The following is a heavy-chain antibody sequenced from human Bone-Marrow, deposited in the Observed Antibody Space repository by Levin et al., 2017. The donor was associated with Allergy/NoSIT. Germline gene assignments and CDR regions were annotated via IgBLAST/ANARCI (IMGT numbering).Heavy chain of an antibody. Sequence: GGSLRLSCAASGFTFSSYGMHWVRQAPGKGLEWVAVIWYDGSNKYYADSVKGRFTISRDNSKNTLYLQMNSLRAEDTAVYYCARASFGVVTPFDYWGQGTLVTVSS. D-gene: IGHD3-3*01. V-gene: IGHV3-33*01. CDR3: ARASFGVVTPFDY. CDR1: GFTFSSYG. CDR2: IWYDGSNK. J-gene: IGHJ4*02.